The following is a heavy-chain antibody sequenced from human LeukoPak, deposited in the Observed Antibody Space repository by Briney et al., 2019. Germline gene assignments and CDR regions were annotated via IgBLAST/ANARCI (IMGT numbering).Heavy chain of an antibody. CDR2: ISAYNGNT. J-gene: IGHJ6*02. D-gene: IGHD3-3*01. CDR3: ARDPPPTYYDFWSGYRANGMDV. CDR1: GYTFTSYG. V-gene: IGHV1-18*01. Sequence: ASVKVSCKASGYTFTSYGISWVRQAPGQGLEWMGWISAYNGNTNYAQKLQGRVTMTTDTSTSTAYMELRSLRSDDTAVYYCARDPPPTYYDFWSGYRANGMDVRGQGTTVTVSS.